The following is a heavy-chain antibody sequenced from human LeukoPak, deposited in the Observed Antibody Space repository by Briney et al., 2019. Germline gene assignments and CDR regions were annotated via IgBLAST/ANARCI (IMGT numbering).Heavy chain of an antibody. CDR1: GFTFSSYA. CDR2: ISYDGSNK. Sequence: PGGSLRLSCAASGFTFSSYAMHWVRQAPGKGLEWVAVISYDGSNKYYADSVKGRFTISRDNSKNTLYLQMNSLRAEDTAVYYCARDYLPLGYSSGWIYCYYGMDVWGKGTTVTVSS. CDR3: ARDYLPLGYSSGWIYCYYGMDV. V-gene: IGHV3-30*04. D-gene: IGHD6-19*01. J-gene: IGHJ6*04.